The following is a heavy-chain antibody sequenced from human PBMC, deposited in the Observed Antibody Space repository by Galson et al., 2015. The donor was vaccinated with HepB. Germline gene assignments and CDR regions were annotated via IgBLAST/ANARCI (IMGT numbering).Heavy chain of an antibody. CDR1: GFTFSSYS. Sequence: SLRLSCAASGFTFSSYSTNWVRQAPGKGLEWVPYISSSSSTIYYADSVKGRFTISRDNAKNSLYLQMNSLRDEDTAVYYCAREAAMVRGADAFDIWGQGTMVTVSS. J-gene: IGHJ3*02. CDR2: ISSSSSTI. V-gene: IGHV3-48*02. D-gene: IGHD3-10*01. CDR3: AREAAMVRGADAFDI.